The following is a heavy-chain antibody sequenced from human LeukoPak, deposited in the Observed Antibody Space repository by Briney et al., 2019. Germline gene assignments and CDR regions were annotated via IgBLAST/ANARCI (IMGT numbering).Heavy chain of an antibody. CDR2: IYGGNST. V-gene: IGHV3-66*01. J-gene: IGHJ5*01. CDR3: AKGGYSGHEFDF. Sequence: PGGSLRLSCAASGFTVSSNYMSWVRQAPGKGLGWLAVIYGGNSTYYAASVKGRFTISRDTSKNTLYLQMNSLTVEDTAIYYCAKGGYSGHEFDFWGQGALVTVSS. CDR1: GFTVSSNY. D-gene: IGHD5-12*01.